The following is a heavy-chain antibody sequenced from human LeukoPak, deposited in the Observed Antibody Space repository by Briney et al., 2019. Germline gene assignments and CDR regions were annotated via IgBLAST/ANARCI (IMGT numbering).Heavy chain of an antibody. CDR3: ARGTPYSSGWYLYYYYGMDV. Sequence: KPSETLSLTCAVYGGSFSGYYWSWIRQPPGKGLEWIGEINHIGSTNYNPSLKSRVTISVDTSKNQFSLKLSSVTAADTTVYYCARGTPYSSGWYLYYYYGMDVWGQGTTVTVSS. D-gene: IGHD6-19*01. J-gene: IGHJ6*02. CDR1: GGSFSGYY. CDR2: INHIGST. V-gene: IGHV4-34*01.